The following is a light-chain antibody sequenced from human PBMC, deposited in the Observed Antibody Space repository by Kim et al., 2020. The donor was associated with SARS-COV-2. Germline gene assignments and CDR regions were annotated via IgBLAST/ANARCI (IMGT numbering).Light chain of an antibody. J-gene: IGLJ3*02. Sequence: QSVLTQPPSVSGAPGQRVTISCTGSWSNIGARYDVQWYQQFPGTVPKLLIYGDNHRPSGVPDRFSASKSDTSASLAIAGLQTEDEAHYFCQSFDSSLNGRVFGGGTQLPAL. CDR2: GDN. CDR3: QSFDSSLNGRV. V-gene: IGLV1-40*01. CDR1: WSNIGARYD.